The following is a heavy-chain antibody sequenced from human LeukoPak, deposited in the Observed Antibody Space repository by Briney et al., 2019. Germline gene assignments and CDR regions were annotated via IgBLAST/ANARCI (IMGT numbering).Heavy chain of an antibody. J-gene: IGHJ5*02. D-gene: IGHD3-10*01. CDR3: ARGAVYYGSGSYYWFDP. V-gene: IGHV1-46*01. CDR1: GYTFTSYS. CDR2: INPSAGST. Sequence: GASVKVSCKAIGYTFTSYSIHYVRQAPGQGLEWMGIINPSAGSTRYAQKFQGRVTMTRDMSTSTVYMELSSLRSEDTAVYYCARGAVYYGSGSYYWFDPWGQGTLVTVSS.